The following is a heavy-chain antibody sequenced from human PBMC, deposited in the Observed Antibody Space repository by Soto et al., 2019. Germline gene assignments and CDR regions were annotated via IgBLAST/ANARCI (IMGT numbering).Heavy chain of an antibody. D-gene: IGHD3-3*01. CDR2: INAGNGNT. J-gene: IGHJ6*02. CDR3: ARMNLIFGVVITNYGMDV. V-gene: IGHV1-3*01. Sequence: GASVKVSCKASGDTFSSYAISWVRQAPGQRLEWMGGINAGNGNTKYSQKFQGRVTITRDTSASTAYMELSSLRSEDTAVYYCARMNLIFGVVITNYGMDVWGQGTTVTVSS. CDR1: GDTFSSYA.